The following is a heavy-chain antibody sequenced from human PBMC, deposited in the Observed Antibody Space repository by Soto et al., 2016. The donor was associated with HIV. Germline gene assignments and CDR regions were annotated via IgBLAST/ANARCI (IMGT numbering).Heavy chain of an antibody. CDR3: AKDSIMTTVTPRGDYFDY. V-gene: IGHV3-23*01. J-gene: IGHJ4*02. D-gene: IGHD4-17*01. CDR1: GFTFSSYA. CDR2: ISGSGGST. Sequence: EVQLLESGGGLVQPGGSLRLSCAASGFTFSSYAMSWVRQAPGKGLEWVSAISGSGGSTYYADSVKGRFTISRDNSKNTLYLQMNSLRAEDTAVYYCAKDSIMTTVTPRGDYFDYWGQGTLVTVSS.